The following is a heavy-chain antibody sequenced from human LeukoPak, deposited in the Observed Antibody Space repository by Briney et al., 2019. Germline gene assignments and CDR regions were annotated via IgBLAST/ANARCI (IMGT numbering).Heavy chain of an antibody. Sequence: QSGGSLRLSCAASGFTFSNYWMTWVRQAPGKGLEWVVHINQDGSEEHYMDSVKARFTISRDNAKNSLSLQMNSLRAEDTAVYYCVRDGGVSGYDLLDYWGQGTLVTVSS. J-gene: IGHJ4*02. V-gene: IGHV3-7*01. CDR3: VRDGGVSGYDLLDY. CDR2: INQDGSEE. CDR1: GFTFSNYW. D-gene: IGHD5-12*01.